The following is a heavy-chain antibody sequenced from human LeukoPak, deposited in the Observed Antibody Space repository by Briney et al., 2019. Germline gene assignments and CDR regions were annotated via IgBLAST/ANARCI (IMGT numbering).Heavy chain of an antibody. D-gene: IGHD6-6*01. J-gene: IGHJ4*02. Sequence: GGSLRLSCAASGFTFITYAMIWVRQAPGKGLEWVSGISGSGADKYYADSVKGRFTISRDNSKNTLYLQMNSLRAEDTALYYCAKNIDRSSSSPSDYWGQGTLVTVSS. CDR2: ISGSGADK. V-gene: IGHV3-23*01. CDR1: GFTFITYA. CDR3: AKNIDRSSSSPSDY.